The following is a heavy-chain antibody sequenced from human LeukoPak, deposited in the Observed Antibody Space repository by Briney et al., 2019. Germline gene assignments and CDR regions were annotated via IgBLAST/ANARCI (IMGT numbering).Heavy chain of an antibody. Sequence: ASVKVSCKASGYTFTGYYMHRVRQAPGQGLEWMGRINPNSGGTNYAQKFQGRVTMTRDTSISTAYMELSRLRSDDTAVYYCAREPGRGYGYDYWGQGTLVTVSS. D-gene: IGHD5-18*01. J-gene: IGHJ4*02. CDR2: INPNSGGT. CDR3: AREPGRGYGYDY. CDR1: GYTFTGYY. V-gene: IGHV1-2*06.